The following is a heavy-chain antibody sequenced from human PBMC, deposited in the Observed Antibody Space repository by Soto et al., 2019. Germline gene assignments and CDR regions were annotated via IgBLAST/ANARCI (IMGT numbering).Heavy chain of an antibody. CDR1: GYTFTAYH. CDR2: INPKFGDT. CDR3: ARNMDYYYGRGSGNGHGV. Sequence: QVRLVQSGAEVKEPGDSVRVSCEASGYTFTAYHIHWVRQAPGQGLEWMGWINPKFGDTGYAQDFQGRVYMTSDLSIRTVSMELSRLTSDDTAIYYCARNMDYYYGRGSGNGHGVWGQGTTVTVFS. V-gene: IGHV1-2*02. D-gene: IGHD3-10*02. J-gene: IGHJ6*02.